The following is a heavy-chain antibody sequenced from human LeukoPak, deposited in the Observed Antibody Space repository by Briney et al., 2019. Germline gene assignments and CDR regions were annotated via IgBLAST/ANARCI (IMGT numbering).Heavy chain of an antibody. D-gene: IGHD3-9*01. CDR1: GYSFTSYW. J-gene: IGHJ4*02. CDR2: IDPSDSYT. Sequence: GESLKISCKGSGYSFTSYWISWVRQMPGKGLEWTGRIDPSDSYTNYSPSFQGHVTISADKSISTAYLQWSSLKASDTAMYYCAIGYDILTGSFDYWGQGTLVTVSS. V-gene: IGHV5-10-1*01. CDR3: AIGYDILTGSFDY.